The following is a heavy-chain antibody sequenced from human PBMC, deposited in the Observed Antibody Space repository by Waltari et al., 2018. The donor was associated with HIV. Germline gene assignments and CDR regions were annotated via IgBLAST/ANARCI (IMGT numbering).Heavy chain of an antibody. J-gene: IGHJ4*02. V-gene: IGHV3-21*01. CDR3: ASGEEVAIFDY. CDR1: GFPCSSYR. Sequence: EVQLVESGGGLVKRGGSLGLSCAASGFPCSSYRTNGGRQAPGKGLEWVSSITSSSSYIYYADSVKGRFTISRDNAKNSLYLQMNSLRAEDTAVYYCASGEEVAIFDYWGQGTLVTVSS. CDR2: ITSSSSYI. D-gene: IGHD3-10*01.